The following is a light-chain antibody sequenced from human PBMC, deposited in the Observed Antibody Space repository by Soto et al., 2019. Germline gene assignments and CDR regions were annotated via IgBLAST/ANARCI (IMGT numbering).Light chain of an antibody. J-gene: IGKJ2*01. CDR2: AAS. Sequence: AIRMTQSPSSLSASTGDRVTITCRASQGISSYLAWYQQKPGKAPKLLLYAASTLQSGVPSRFSGSGSGTDFTITISCLQSEDFATYYCQQYYSYPYTFGQGTKLEIK. CDR1: QGISSY. CDR3: QQYYSYPYT. V-gene: IGKV1-8*01.